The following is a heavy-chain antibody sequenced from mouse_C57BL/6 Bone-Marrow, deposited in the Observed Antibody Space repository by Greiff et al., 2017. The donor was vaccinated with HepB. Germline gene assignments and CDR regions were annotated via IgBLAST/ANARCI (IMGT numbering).Heavy chain of an antibody. V-gene: IGHV1-15*01. CDR3: TRKRLYYYGSSLYYFDC. CDR1: GYTFTDYE. D-gene: IGHD1-1*01. Sequence: QVQLQQSGAELVRPGASVTLSCKASGYTFTDYEMHWVKQTPVHGLEWIGAIDPETGGTAYNQKFKGKAILTADKSSSTAYMELRSLTSEDSAVYYCTRKRLYYYGSSLYYFDCWGQGTTLTVSS. CDR2: IDPETGGT. J-gene: IGHJ2*01.